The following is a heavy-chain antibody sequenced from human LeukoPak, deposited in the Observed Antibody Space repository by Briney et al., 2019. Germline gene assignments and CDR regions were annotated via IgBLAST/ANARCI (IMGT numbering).Heavy chain of an antibody. J-gene: IGHJ5*02. V-gene: IGHV4-34*01. CDR2: INHSGST. CDR1: GGSFSGYY. CDR3: ARRCSSTSCYWFDP. D-gene: IGHD2-2*01. Sequence: SETLSLTCAVYGGSFSGYYWSWIRQPPGKGLEWIGEINHSGSTNYNPSLKSRVTISVDTSKNQFSLKLSSVTAADTAVYYCARRCSSTSCYWFDPWGQGTLVTVSS.